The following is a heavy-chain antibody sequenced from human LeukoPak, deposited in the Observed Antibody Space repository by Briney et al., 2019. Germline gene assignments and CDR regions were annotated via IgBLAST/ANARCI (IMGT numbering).Heavy chain of an antibody. CDR1: GYSFTSYW. Sequence: GESLKISCKRSGYSFTSYWIGLVRQMPGKGLEWIGIIYPGDSDTRYSPSFQGRVTISADKSISTAYLQWSSLKASDTAMYYCARMWPSGGSCYDYWGQGTLVTVSS. CDR2: IYPGDSDT. CDR3: ARMWPSGGSCYDY. J-gene: IGHJ4*02. D-gene: IGHD2-15*01. V-gene: IGHV5-51*01.